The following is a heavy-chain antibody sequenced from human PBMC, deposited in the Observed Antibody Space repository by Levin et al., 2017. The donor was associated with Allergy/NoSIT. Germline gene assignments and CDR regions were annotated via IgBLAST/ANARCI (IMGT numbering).Heavy chain of an antibody. Sequence: ASVKVSCKASGYTFTSYYMHWVRQAPGQGLEWMGIINPSGGSTSYAQKFQGRVTMTRDTSTSTVYMELSSLRSEDTAVYYCARDDTAAGTQFDAFDIWGQGTMVTVSS. D-gene: IGHD6-13*01. J-gene: IGHJ3*02. V-gene: IGHV1-46*01. CDR3: ARDDTAAGTQFDAFDI. CDR1: GYTFTSYY. CDR2: INPSGGST.